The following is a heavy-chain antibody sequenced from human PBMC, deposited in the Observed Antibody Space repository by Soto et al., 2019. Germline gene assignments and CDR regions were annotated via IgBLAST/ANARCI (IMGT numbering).Heavy chain of an antibody. Sequence: QVQLVQSGAEVKKPGSSVKVSCKASGRTLSNYAISWMRQAPGQGLEWMGGIIPLSGTTKHAQKFQGRVSMTADESTSTAYMELSSLRSEDTAVYYCATEGFSGSYYGNWGQGTLVTVSS. CDR2: IIPLSGTT. J-gene: IGHJ4*02. D-gene: IGHD1-26*01. V-gene: IGHV1-69*01. CDR1: GRTLSNYA. CDR3: ATEGFSGSYYGN.